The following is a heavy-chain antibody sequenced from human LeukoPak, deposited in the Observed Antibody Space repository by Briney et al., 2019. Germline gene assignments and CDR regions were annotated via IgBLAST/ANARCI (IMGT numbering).Heavy chain of an antibody. J-gene: IGHJ4*02. Sequence: GGSLRLSCAASGFTVSSNEMSWVRQAPGKGLEWVSSISGGSTYYADSRKGRFTISRDNSKNTLHLQMNSLRGEDTAVYYCARDMGGSGSQPDYWGQGTLVTVSS. V-gene: IGHV3-38-3*01. CDR1: GFTVSSNE. CDR2: ISGGST. D-gene: IGHD3-10*01. CDR3: ARDMGGSGSQPDY.